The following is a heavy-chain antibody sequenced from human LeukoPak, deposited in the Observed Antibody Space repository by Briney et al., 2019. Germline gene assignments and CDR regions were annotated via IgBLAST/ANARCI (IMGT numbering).Heavy chain of an antibody. D-gene: IGHD3-3*01. V-gene: IGHV1-18*01. CDR2: ISTYNGNT. J-gene: IGHJ5*02. CDR3: ARDRRITIFGVVKAWFDP. CDR1: GYTFTNYG. Sequence: ASVKVSCKASGYTFTNYGISWVRQAPGQGLEWMGWISTYNGNTNYAQKLQGRVTMTTDTSTSTAYMELRSLRSDDTAVYYCARDRRITIFGVVKAWFDPWGQGTLVTVSS.